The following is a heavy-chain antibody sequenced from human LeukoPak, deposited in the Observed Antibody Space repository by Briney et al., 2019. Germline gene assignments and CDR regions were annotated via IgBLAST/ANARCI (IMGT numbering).Heavy chain of an antibody. Sequence: SETLSLTCAVSGGSISSGGYSWSWIRQPPGKGLEWIGYTYHSGSTYYNPSLKSRVTISVDRSKNQFSLKLSSVTAADTAVYYCARQYYYGSGSYRWFDPWGQGTLVTVSS. D-gene: IGHD3-10*01. CDR2: TYHSGST. CDR1: GGSISSGGYS. V-gene: IGHV4-30-2*01. CDR3: ARQYYYGSGSYRWFDP. J-gene: IGHJ5*02.